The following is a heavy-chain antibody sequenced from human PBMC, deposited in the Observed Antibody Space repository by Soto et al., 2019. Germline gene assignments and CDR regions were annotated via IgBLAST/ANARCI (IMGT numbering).Heavy chain of an antibody. CDR2: IIPIFGTA. D-gene: IGHD2-15*01. CDR1: GGTFSSYA. Sequence: QVQLVQSGAEVKKPGSSVKVSCKASGGTFSSYAISWVRQAPGQGLEWMGGIIPIFGTANYAQKGQGRVTITADESTRKAYMELRSLRSENTAVYYCASWQGVVVEYYYGMDVWGQGTTVTVSS. J-gene: IGHJ6*02. CDR3: ASWQGVVVEYYYGMDV. V-gene: IGHV1-69*12.